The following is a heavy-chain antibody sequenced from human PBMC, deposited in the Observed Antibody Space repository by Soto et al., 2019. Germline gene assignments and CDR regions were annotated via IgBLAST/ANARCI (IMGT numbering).Heavy chain of an antibody. CDR1: GFSLYTSAVG. CDR2: VYWDDDK. J-gene: IGHJ6*02. CDR3: VHMNHADYYYGMDV. D-gene: IGHD2-21*01. Sequence: QITLKESGPPLVKPTQTLTLTCTFSGFSLYTSAVGVGWVRQPPGKALEWLALVYWDDDKRYSPSLKSRLTITKDTSKSQVVLVMTNMDPADAGTYYCVHMNHADYYYGMDVWGQGTTVAVSS. V-gene: IGHV2-5*02.